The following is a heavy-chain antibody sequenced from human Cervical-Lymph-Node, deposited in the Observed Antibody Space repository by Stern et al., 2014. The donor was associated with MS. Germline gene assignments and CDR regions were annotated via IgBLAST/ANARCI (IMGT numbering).Heavy chain of an antibody. CDR1: GFTFSSYG. CDR2: IWYDGSNK. V-gene: IGHV3-33*01. CDR3: ARDWEAVAGTDAFDI. Sequence: VQLVESGGGVVQPGRSLRLSCAASGFTFSSYGMHWVRQAPGKVLEWVAVIWYDGSNKYYADSVKGRFTISRDNSKNTLYLQMNSLRAEDTAVYYCARDWEAVAGTDAFDIWGQGTMVTVSS. J-gene: IGHJ3*02. D-gene: IGHD6-19*01.